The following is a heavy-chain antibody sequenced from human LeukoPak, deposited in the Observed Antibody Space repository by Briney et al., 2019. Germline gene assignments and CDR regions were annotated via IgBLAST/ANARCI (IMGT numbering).Heavy chain of an antibody. Sequence: GGSLRLSCAASGFTVSSNYMSWVRQAPGRGLEWVSYISSPSTHIYYADSVKGRFTISRDNAKNSLYLQMNSLRDEDTAVYYCARQAYWGSNAKGFDYWGQGTLVTVSS. D-gene: IGHD7-27*01. J-gene: IGHJ4*02. CDR2: ISSPSTHI. CDR1: GFTVSSNY. CDR3: ARQAYWGSNAKGFDY. V-gene: IGHV3-48*02.